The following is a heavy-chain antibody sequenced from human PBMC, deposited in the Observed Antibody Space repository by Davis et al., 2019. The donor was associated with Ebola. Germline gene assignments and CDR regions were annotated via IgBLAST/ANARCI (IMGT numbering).Heavy chain of an antibody. Sequence: ASVKVSCKASGYTFTSYGISWVRQAPGQGLEWMGWISAYNGNTNYAQKLQGRVTMTTDTSTSTAYMELKSLRSDDTAVYYCARGRLGPAAILGGWFDPWGQGTLVTVSS. D-gene: IGHD2-2*02. CDR2: ISAYNGNT. CDR3: ARGRLGPAAILGGWFDP. V-gene: IGHV1-18*01. J-gene: IGHJ5*02. CDR1: GYTFTSYG.